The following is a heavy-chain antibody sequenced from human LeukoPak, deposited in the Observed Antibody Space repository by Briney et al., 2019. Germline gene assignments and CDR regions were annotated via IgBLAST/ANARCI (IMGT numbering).Heavy chain of an antibody. CDR1: GFTFSSYG. CDR2: ISYDGSNK. Sequence: GGSLRLSCAASGFTFSSYGMHWVRQAPGKGLEWVAVISYDGSNKYYADSVKGRFTISRDNSKNTLYLQMNSLRAEDTAVYYCANPDFDWGQGTLVTVSS. CDR3: ANPDFD. J-gene: IGHJ4*02. D-gene: IGHD2/OR15-2a*01. V-gene: IGHV3-30*18.